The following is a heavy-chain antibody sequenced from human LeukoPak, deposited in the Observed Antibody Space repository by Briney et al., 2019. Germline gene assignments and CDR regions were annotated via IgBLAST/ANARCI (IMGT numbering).Heavy chain of an antibody. J-gene: IGHJ4*02. Sequence: SETLSLTCAVYGGSFSGYYWSWIRQPPGKGLEWIGEINHSGSTNYNPSLKSRVTISVDTSKNQFSLKPSSVTAADTAVYYCARGVLYIGSVWGSYRYPKFDYWGQGTLVTVSS. V-gene: IGHV4-34*01. CDR1: GGSFSGYY. D-gene: IGHD3-16*02. CDR2: INHSGST. CDR3: ARGVLYIGSVWGSYRYPKFDY.